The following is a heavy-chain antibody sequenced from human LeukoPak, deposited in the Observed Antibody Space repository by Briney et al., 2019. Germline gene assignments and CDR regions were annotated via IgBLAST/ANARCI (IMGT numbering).Heavy chain of an antibody. V-gene: IGHV4-59*01. D-gene: IGHD4-17*01. CDR3: AREDYGDSGFDY. Sequence: SETLSLTCTVSGGSISSYYWSWIRQPPGKGLEWIGYIYYSGSTNYNPSLTSRVTISVDTSKNQFSLKLSSVTAADTAVYYCAREDYGDSGFDYWGQGTLVTVSS. J-gene: IGHJ4*02. CDR1: GGSISSYY. CDR2: IYYSGST.